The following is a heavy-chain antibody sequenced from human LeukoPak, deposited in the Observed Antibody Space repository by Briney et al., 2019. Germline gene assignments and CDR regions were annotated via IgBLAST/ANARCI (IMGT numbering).Heavy chain of an antibody. Sequence: SETLSLTCTVSGGSISSYYWSWIRQPPGKGLEWIGYIYYSGSTNYNPSLKSRLTISVDTSKNQFSLKLSSVTAADTAVYYCARDKTYYYDSSGYYYWYFDLWGRGTLVTVSS. CDR3: ARDKTYYYDSSGYYYWYFDL. V-gene: IGHV4-59*12. J-gene: IGHJ2*01. CDR2: IYYSGST. CDR1: GGSISSYY. D-gene: IGHD3-22*01.